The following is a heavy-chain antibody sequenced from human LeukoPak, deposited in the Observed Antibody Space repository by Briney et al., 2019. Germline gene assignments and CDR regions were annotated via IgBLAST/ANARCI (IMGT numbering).Heavy chain of an antibody. D-gene: IGHD3-16*01. Sequence: GGSLRLSCAASGFTFSSYAMSWVRQAPGKGLERVSAISGSGGSTYYADSVKGRSTISRDNSKNTLYLQMNSLRAEDTAVYYCANDRRNCDYREYFDYWGQGTLVTVSS. CDR1: GFTFSSYA. V-gene: IGHV3-23*01. CDR3: ANDRRNCDYREYFDY. CDR2: ISGSGGST. J-gene: IGHJ4*02.